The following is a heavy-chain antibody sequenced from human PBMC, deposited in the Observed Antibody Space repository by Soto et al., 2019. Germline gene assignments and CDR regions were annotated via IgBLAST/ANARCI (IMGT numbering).Heavy chain of an antibody. D-gene: IGHD2-21*02. CDR3: VGDSAFCFFDY. V-gene: IGHV3-21*01. J-gene: IGHJ4*02. CDR2: ISSSGGYK. CDR1: GFSFSSYS. Sequence: GGSLRLSCAASGFSFSSYSMNWVRQAPGKGLEWVSSISSSGGYKYYADSVKGRFTISRDNAKNSLYLQMDSLRAEDTAVYYCVGDSAFCFFDYWGQGTLVTVSS.